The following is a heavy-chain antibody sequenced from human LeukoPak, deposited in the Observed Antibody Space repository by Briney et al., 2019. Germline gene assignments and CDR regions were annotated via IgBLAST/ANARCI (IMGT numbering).Heavy chain of an antibody. CDR1: GGSFSGYY. Sequence: SETLSLTCAVYGGSFSGYYWSWLRPPPGKGLAWIGEINHSGSNNYIPSLKSRVSISIDTSKNKFSLKLSSVTAADTAVYYCASSNIRYGYGMDVWGQGTTVTVSS. V-gene: IGHV4-34*01. D-gene: IGHD5-18*01. CDR3: ASSNIRYGYGMDV. J-gene: IGHJ6*02. CDR2: INHSGSN.